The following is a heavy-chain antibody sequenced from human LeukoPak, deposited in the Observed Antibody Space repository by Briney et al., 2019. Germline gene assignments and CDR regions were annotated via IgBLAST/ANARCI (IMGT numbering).Heavy chain of an antibody. V-gene: IGHV4-39*01. CDR3: ARNYYDGSGYWF. Sequence: PSETLSLTCTVSGGSIRSTSYYWGWIRQPPGKELEWIGSGYYSGSTHYNPSLKSRVTIFVDTSKNQFSLKLSSVTAADTAVYYCARNYYDGSGYWFWGQGALVTVSS. J-gene: IGHJ4*02. CDR2: GYYSGST. D-gene: IGHD3-22*01. CDR1: GGSIRSTSYY.